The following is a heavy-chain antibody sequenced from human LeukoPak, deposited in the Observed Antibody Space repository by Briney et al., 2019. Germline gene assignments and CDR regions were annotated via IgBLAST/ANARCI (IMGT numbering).Heavy chain of an antibody. J-gene: IGHJ4*02. CDR3: AKDRSVAAPLYYFDY. CDR1: GFTFSSYG. D-gene: IGHD3-3*01. CDR2: IWHDGSNK. Sequence: PGGSLRLSCAASGFTFSSYGMHWVRQAAGKGLEWVAVIWHDGSNKYYADSVKGRFTISRDDSKNTLYLQMNSLRAEDTAVYYCAKDRSVAAPLYYFDYWSQGTLVTVSS. V-gene: IGHV3-33*06.